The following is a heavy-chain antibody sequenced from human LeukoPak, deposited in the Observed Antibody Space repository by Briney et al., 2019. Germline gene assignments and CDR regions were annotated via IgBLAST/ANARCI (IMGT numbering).Heavy chain of an antibody. V-gene: IGHV3-21*01. CDR3: ARDIRFLGFQYYFDY. CDR2: ISSSSSYI. J-gene: IGHJ4*02. CDR1: GFTFSSYS. Sequence: PGGSLRLSCAASGFTFSSYSMNWVRQAPGKGLEWVSSISSSSSYIYYADSVKGRFTISRDNAKNSLYLQMNSLRAEDTAVYYCARDIRFLGFQYYFDYWGQGTLVTVSS. D-gene: IGHD3-3*01.